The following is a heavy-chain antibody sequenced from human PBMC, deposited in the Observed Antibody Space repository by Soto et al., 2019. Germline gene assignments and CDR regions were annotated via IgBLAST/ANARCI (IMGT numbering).Heavy chain of an antibody. Sequence: GALRLSCAASGSTFSSYGMHWVRQAPGKGLEWVAVISYDGSNKYYADSVKGRFTVSRDNAKNTVYLQMSSLRPEDTAVYYCARGLQVHQASWSIYYYHGLDVWGQGTTVTVSS. D-gene: IGHD2-2*01. CDR3: ARGLQVHQASWSIYYYHGLDV. CDR1: GSTFSSYG. CDR2: ISYDGSNK. J-gene: IGHJ6*02. V-gene: IGHV3-30*03.